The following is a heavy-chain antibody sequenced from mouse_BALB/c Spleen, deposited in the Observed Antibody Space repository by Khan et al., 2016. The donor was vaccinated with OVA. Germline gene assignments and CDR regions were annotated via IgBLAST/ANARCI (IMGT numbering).Heavy chain of an antibody. D-gene: IGHD1-3*01. Sequence: EVKLLESGPELVKPGASVKISCKASGYTFTDYNMHWVKQSHGKSLEWIGYIYPYSGGTGYNQKFRNKATLTVDNSSSTAYMDLRSLTSEDSAVYYCARGSSWYFDVWGAGTTVTVSS. V-gene: IGHV1S29*02. CDR2: IYPYSGGT. CDR1: GYTFTDYN. CDR3: ARGSSWYFDV. J-gene: IGHJ1*01.